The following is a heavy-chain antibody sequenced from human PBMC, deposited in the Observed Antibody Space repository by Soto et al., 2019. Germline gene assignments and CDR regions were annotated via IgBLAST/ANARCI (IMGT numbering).Heavy chain of an antibody. CDR3: ARDARGTRGFDEMDI. D-gene: IGHD3-9*01. CDR2: INPNSGDT. Sequence: AAVKVSCKASGYIFTGYHIHWVRQAPGRGLEWMGWINPNSGDTEYAQNFQGRVTMTRDTSFNLVYMEMSGLMSGDTAVYYCARDARGTRGFDEMDIWGQGTTVTVSS. J-gene: IGHJ6*02. CDR1: GYIFTGYH. V-gene: IGHV1-2*02.